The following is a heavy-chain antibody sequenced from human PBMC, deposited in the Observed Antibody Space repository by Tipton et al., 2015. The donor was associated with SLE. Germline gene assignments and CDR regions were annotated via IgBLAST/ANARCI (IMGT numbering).Heavy chain of an antibody. Sequence: TLSLTCTVSGGSISSHYWSWIRQPPGKRLEWIGHVHSSGSTFYNPSLKSRVSTSMDTSKNQVSLRMISVTAADTAVYYCATSGYDFLSWFDPWGQGTPVTVSS. CDR1: GGSISSHY. CDR2: VHSSGST. J-gene: IGHJ5*02. D-gene: IGHD5-12*01. V-gene: IGHV4-59*11. CDR3: ATSGYDFLSWFDP.